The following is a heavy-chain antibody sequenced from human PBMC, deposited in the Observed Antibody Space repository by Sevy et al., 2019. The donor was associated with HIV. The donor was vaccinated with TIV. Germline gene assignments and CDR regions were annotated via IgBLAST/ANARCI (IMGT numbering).Heavy chain of an antibody. CDR1: GYRLIEVS. J-gene: IGHJ6*02. CDR3: AADRGEDYCSGNSCQRHYYYGLDV. V-gene: IGHV1-24*01. D-gene: IGHD2-15*01. CDR2: LDPEDGET. Sequence: ASVKVSCKVSGYRLIEVSMHWVRQAPGKGLEWMGHLDPEDGETIYAQNFQGRVTMTEETSTDTAYMEVSSLRSEETAVYYCAADRGEDYCSGNSCQRHYYYGLDVWGQGTTVTVSS.